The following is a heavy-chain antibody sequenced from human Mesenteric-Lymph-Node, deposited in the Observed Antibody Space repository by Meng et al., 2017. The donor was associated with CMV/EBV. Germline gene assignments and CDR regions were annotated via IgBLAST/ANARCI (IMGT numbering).Heavy chain of an antibody. CDR1: GFTFSSYW. V-gene: IGHV3-74*01. Sequence: GESLKISCEASGFTFSSYWMHWVRQAPGKGPVWVSHINSDGSSTNYADSVKGRFTISRDNAKNTLYLQMNSLRVEDTAMYYCATSHLEYSSSSDAFDIWGQGIMVTVSS. CDR3: ATSHLEYSSSSDAFDI. D-gene: IGHD6-6*01. CDR2: INSDGSST. J-gene: IGHJ3*02.